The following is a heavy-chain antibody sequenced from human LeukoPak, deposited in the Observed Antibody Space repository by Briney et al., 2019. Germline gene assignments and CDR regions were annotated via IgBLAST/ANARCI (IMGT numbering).Heavy chain of an antibody. Sequence: SETLPLTCTVSGGSISSSSYYWGWIRQPPGKGLEWIGSIYYSGSTYYNPSLKSRVTISVDTSKNQFSLKLSSVTAADTAVYYCARDVQGTPDYWGQGTLVTVSS. CDR1: GGSISSSSYY. J-gene: IGHJ4*02. CDR2: IYYSGST. CDR3: ARDVQGTPDY. V-gene: IGHV4-39*07.